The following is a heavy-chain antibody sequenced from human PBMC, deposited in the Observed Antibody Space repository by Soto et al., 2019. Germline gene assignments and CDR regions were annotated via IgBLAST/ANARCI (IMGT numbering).Heavy chain of an antibody. D-gene: IGHD6-13*01. J-gene: IGHJ6*02. CDR1: GYTFTSYG. CDR2: ISAYNGNT. CDR3: ARDNTDRSSPGLWYYYYGMDV. Sequence: QVQLVQSGAEVKKPGASVKVSCKASGYTFTSYGISWVRQAPGQGLEWMGWISAYNGNTNYAQKLQGRVTMTTDTSTSTAYMELRSLRSDGTAVYYCARDNTDRSSPGLWYYYYGMDVWGQGTTVTVSS. V-gene: IGHV1-18*01.